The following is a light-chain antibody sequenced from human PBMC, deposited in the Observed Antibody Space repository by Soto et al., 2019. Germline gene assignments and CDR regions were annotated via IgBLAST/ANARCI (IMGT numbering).Light chain of an antibody. J-gene: IGLJ2*01. CDR1: SSSIGSNT. CDR2: GHN. Sequence: QSVLTQPPSASGTPGQRVTISCSGSSSSIGSNTVNWYQQLPGTAPKLLIYGHNQRPSGVPDRFSGSKSGTSASLGISGLQSEDEADYYCAAWDDSLNGRVFGGGTKLTVL. V-gene: IGLV1-44*01. CDR3: AAWDDSLNGRV.